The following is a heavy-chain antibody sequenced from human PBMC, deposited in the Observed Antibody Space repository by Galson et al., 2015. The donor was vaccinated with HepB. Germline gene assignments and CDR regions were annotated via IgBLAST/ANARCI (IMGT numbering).Heavy chain of an antibody. CDR3: AKDRRVGGSYYPTFDY. V-gene: IGHV3-30*18. Sequence: SLRLSCAASGFTFSSYGMHWVRQAPGKGLEWVAVISYDGSNKYYADSVKGRFTISRDNSKNTLYLQMNSLRAEDTAVYYCAKDRRVGGSYYPTFDYWGQGTLVTVSS. D-gene: IGHD1-26*01. CDR2: ISYDGSNK. J-gene: IGHJ4*02. CDR1: GFTFSSYG.